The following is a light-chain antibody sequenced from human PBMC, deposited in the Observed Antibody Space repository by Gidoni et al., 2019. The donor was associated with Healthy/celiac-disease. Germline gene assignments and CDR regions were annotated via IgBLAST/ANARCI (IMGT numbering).Light chain of an antibody. CDR3: QQYGSSPPIT. V-gene: IGKV3-20*01. J-gene: IGKJ5*01. CDR2: GAS. CDR1: QSVSSSY. Sequence: IVLTHSPCTLSLSPGDRATLSCRASQSVSSSYLAWYPQKPGQAPRILIYGASSRATGIPDRFSGSGAGTDFTLTISRLEPEDVAVYYCQQYGSSPPITFGQGTRLEIK.